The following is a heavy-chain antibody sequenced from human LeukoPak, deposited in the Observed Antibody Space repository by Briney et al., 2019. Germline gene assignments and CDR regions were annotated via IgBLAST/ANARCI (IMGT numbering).Heavy chain of an antibody. CDR1: GGTFSSYV. CDR3: AKDSSTTVTTKGGPRRSFDY. V-gene: IGHV3-23*01. Sequence: SCKASGGTFSSYVMSWVRQAPGKGLDWVSVISGSGGTTYYADSVKGRFTISRDNSKNTLYLQMNSLRAEDTAIYYCAKDSSTTVTTKGGPRRSFDYWGLGTLVTVSS. J-gene: IGHJ4*02. D-gene: IGHD4-17*01. CDR2: ISGSGGTT.